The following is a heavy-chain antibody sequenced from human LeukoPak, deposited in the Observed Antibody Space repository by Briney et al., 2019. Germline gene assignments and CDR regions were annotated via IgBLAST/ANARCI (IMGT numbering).Heavy chain of an antibody. CDR2: IKHDGSED. CDR3: ARDPSTFGGVMARFYFDY. D-gene: IGHD3-16*01. Sequence: QTGGSLRLSCAASGFTFSSYWMSWVRQAPGKGLEWVANIKHDGSEDYYLDSVKGRFTISRDNAKSSMWLQMNSLRDEDTAVYYCARDPSTFGGVMARFYFDYWGQGTLVTVSS. V-gene: IGHV3-7*03. CDR1: GFTFSSYW. J-gene: IGHJ4*02.